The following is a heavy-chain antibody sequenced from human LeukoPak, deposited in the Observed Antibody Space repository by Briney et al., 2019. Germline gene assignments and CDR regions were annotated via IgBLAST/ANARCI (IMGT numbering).Heavy chain of an antibody. CDR2: INSDGSST. J-gene: IGHJ4*02. CDR3: AVAGSSDYYFDY. V-gene: IGHV3-74*01. D-gene: IGHD6-19*01. Sequence: GGSLRLSCAASGFTFSSYWMHWVRQAPGNGLVWVSRINSDGSSTSYADSVKGRFTISRDNAKNTLYLQMNSLRAEDTAVYYCAVAGSSDYYFDYWGQGTLVTVSS. CDR1: GFTFSSYW.